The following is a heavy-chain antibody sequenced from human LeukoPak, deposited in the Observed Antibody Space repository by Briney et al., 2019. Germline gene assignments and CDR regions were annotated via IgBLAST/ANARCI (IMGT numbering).Heavy chain of an antibody. CDR2: ISGSGSAI. V-gene: IGHV3-48*03. J-gene: IGHJ4*02. Sequence: GGSLRLSCAASGFTFDDYGMSWVRQAPGKGLEWVSYISGSGSAIYYAASVKGRFTISRDNAKNSLYLQMNSLRAEDTALYYCAREGSIPYWGQGTLVTVSS. CDR1: GFTFDDYG. CDR3: AREGSIPY. D-gene: IGHD3-10*01.